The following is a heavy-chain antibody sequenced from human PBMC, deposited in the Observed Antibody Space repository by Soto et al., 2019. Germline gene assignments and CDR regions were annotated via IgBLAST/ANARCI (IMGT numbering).Heavy chain of an antibody. CDR1: GYTFSNYL. D-gene: IGHD3-10*01. CDR3: ASPSYGSGSYY. V-gene: IGHV1-3*01. CDR2: INAGNGHT. J-gene: IGHJ4*02. Sequence: QVQLVQSGAEVKKPGASVKVSCKASGYTFSNYLLHWVRQAPGQGLEWMGWINAGNGHTKYSQKFQGRVTFTRDTSAITAYIALSSLRSEDTAVYYCASPSYGSGSYYWGQGTLVTVSS.